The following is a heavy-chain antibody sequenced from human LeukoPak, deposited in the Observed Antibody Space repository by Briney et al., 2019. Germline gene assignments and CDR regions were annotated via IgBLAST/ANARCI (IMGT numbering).Heavy chain of an antibody. CDR3: ARVAGTKAWDAPDL. V-gene: IGHV1-8*01. Sequence: ASVKVSCKPSGYTFTSYDINWVRQATGQGLEWMGWMNPNSGNTGYAQKFQGRVTMTRNTSISTAYMELSSLRSGDTAVYYCARVAGTKAWDAPDLWGRGTLVTVSS. CDR2: MNPNSGNT. CDR1: GYTFTSYD. J-gene: IGHJ2*01. D-gene: IGHD1-7*01.